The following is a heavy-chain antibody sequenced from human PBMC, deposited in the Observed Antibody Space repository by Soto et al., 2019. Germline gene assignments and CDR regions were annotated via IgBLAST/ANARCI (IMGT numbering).Heavy chain of an antibody. CDR1: GASFSGYH. D-gene: IGHD3-16*01. V-gene: IGHV4-34*01. CDR2: INHSGIT. J-gene: IGHJ4*02. Sequence: QVRPQQWGAGLLKPSETLSLTCAIYGASFSGYHWSWIRQPPGKGLEWIGEINHSGITDYNPSLKSRVAISVDTSKNQFSLKLSSVTAADTAVYYCVRSPTFYDYVWGNATYWGRGTLVTVSS. CDR3: VRSPTFYDYVWGNATY.